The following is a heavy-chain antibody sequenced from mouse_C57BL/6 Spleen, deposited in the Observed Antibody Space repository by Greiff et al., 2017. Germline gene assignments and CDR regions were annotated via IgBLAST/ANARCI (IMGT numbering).Heavy chain of an antibody. CDR1: GYSITSGYY. J-gene: IGHJ1*03. Sequence: EVQLQESGPGLVKPSQSLSLTCSVTGYSITSGYYWNWIRQFPGNKLEWMGYISYDGSNNYNTYLKNRISFTRDTSKNQFFLKLNSVTTEDTATYYCTRGSSYWYFDVWGTGTTVTVSS. CDR3: TRGSSYWYFDV. CDR2: ISYDGSN. V-gene: IGHV3-6*01. D-gene: IGHD1-1*01.